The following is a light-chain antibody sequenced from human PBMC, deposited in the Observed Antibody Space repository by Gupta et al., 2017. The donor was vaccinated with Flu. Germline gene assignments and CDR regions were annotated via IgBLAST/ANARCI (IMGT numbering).Light chain of an antibody. V-gene: IGKV3-15*01. Sequence: EVVMTQSPATLSVSPGERATLSCRASQSVSSNLAWYQQKPGQAPRLLIYGASTRATGIPARLSGSRSGTEFTLTIISLQSEDVAVYYCQQYDNWTPTAIGQGTKVEIK. CDR2: GAS. J-gene: IGKJ1*01. CDR3: QQYDNWTPTA. CDR1: QSVSSN.